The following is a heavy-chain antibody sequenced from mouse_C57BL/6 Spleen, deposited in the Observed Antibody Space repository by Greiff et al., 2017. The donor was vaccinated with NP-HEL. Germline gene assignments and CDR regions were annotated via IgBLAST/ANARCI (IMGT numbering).Heavy chain of an antibody. Sequence: QVQLQQPGAELVRPGSSVKLSCKASGYTFTSYWMDWVKQRPGQGLEWIGNIYPSDSETHYNQKFKDKATLTVDKSSSTAYMQLSSLTSEDSAVYYCARSEVLRSWFAYWGQGTLVTVSA. D-gene: IGHD1-1*01. CDR3: ARSEVLRSWFAY. CDR1: GYTFTSYW. V-gene: IGHV1-61*01. CDR2: IYPSDSET. J-gene: IGHJ3*01.